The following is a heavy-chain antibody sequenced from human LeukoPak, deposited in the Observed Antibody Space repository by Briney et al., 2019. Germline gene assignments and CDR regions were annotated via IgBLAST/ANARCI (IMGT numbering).Heavy chain of an antibody. CDR3: ARSHTVTTYSFDS. V-gene: IGHV3-64*01. CDR2: ISSNGGST. CDR1: GFTFSSYA. Sequence: GGSLRLSCAASGFTFSSYAMHWVRQAPGKGLEYVSAISSNGGSTYYANSVKGRFTISRDNSKNTLYLQMGSLRAEDMAVYYCARSHTVTTYSFDSWGQGTLVTVSS. D-gene: IGHD4-17*01. J-gene: IGHJ4*02.